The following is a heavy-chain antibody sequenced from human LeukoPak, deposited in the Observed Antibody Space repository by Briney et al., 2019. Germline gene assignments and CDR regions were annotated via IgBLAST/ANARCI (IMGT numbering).Heavy chain of an antibody. CDR3: ARDLSGGLDY. V-gene: IGHV3-30*01. CDR2: ISYDGSNK. D-gene: IGHD6-19*01. Sequence: PGGSLRLSCAASGFTFSSYAMHWVRQAPGKGLEWVAVISYDGSNKYYADSVKGRFTISRDNSKNTLYLQMNSLRAEDTAVYYCARDLSGGLDYWGQGTLVTVSS. J-gene: IGHJ4*02. CDR1: GFTFSSYA.